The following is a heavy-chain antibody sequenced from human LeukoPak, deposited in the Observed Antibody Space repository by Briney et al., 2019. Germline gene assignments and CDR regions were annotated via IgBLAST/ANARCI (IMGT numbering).Heavy chain of an antibody. D-gene: IGHD3-22*01. CDR2: ISGSGGST. Sequence: GGSLRLSCAAPGFTSSSNAMSSVRHALGKGVEWVSAISGSGGSTYYADSVKGWFTISRDNSKNTLYLQMNSLRAEDTAVYYCARRRPGYYYDSSGSSAPDFDYWGQGTLVTGSS. CDR1: GFTSSSNA. J-gene: IGHJ4*02. V-gene: IGHV3-23*01. CDR3: ARRRPGYYYDSSGSSAPDFDY.